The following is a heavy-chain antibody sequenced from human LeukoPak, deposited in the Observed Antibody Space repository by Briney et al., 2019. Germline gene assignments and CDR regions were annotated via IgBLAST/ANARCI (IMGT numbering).Heavy chain of an antibody. D-gene: IGHD4-17*01. CDR3: AKDKGGTTAFGSFDY. Sequence: PGRSLRLSCAASGFTFDDYAMHWVRQAPGKGLEWVSGISWNSGSIGYADSVKGRFTISRDSAKNSLYLQMNSLRAEDTALYYCAKDKGGTTAFGSFDYWGQGTLVTVSS. J-gene: IGHJ4*02. CDR2: ISWNSGSI. CDR1: GFTFDDYA. V-gene: IGHV3-9*01.